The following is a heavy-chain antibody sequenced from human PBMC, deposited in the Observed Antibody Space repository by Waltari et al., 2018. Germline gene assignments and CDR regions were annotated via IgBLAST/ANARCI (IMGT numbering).Heavy chain of an antibody. D-gene: IGHD3-9*01. J-gene: IGHJ4*02. CDR2: ISWNRGSI. V-gene: IGHV3-9*01. CDR1: GFTFDDHA. Sequence: EVQLVESGGGLVQPGRSLRLSCAGSGFTFDDHAMHWVRQVPGKGLEWVSGISWNRGSIGYVDSVKGRFTISRDNAKKSLYLQMNNLRTEDTAFYYCTKDYQGAVTGLKGLGYFDYWGQGILVTVSS. CDR3: TKDYQGAVTGLKGLGYFDY.